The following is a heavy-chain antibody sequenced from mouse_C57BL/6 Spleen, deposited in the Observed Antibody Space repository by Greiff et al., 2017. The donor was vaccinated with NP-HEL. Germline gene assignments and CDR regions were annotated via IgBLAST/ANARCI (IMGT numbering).Heavy chain of an antibody. D-gene: IGHD2-2*01. V-gene: IGHV1-76*01. CDR3: ARRGRYGYDDAMDY. Sequence: VQLQQSGAELVRPGASVKLSCKASGYTFTDYYINWVKQRPGQGLEWIARIYPGSGNTYYNEKFKGKATLTAEKSSSTAYMQLSSLTSEDSAVYFCARRGRYGYDDAMDYWGQETSVTVSS. CDR1: GYTFTDYY. J-gene: IGHJ4*01. CDR2: IYPGSGNT.